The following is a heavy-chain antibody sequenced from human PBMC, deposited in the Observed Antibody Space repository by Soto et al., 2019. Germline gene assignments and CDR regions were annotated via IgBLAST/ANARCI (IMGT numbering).Heavy chain of an antibody. Sequence: QLQLQESGPGLVKPSETLSLTCTVSGGSISSSSTYYWGWIRQPPGKGLEWIGSIYYSGSTYYNPPLKSRVTISVDTSKSQFSLKLSSVTAADTAVYYCARTDGIAVSGVDYWGQGTLVTVSS. D-gene: IGHD6-19*01. CDR2: IYYSGST. CDR1: GGSISSSSTYY. J-gene: IGHJ4*02. CDR3: ARTDGIAVSGVDY. V-gene: IGHV4-39*01.